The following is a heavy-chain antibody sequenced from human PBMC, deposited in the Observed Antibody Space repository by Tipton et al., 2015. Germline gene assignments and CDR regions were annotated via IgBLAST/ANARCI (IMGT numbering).Heavy chain of an antibody. CDR2: IWTVGSG. Sequence: GLVKPSETLSLTCTVSGGSISSYHWSWIRQPAGKGLEWIGRIWTVGSGDYNPSLRSQVTMSVDKSKNQFSLRLSSVTAADTAVYYCAKASYGTPYYYYGVDVWGQGTTVTVSS. CDR1: GGSISSYH. D-gene: IGHD5-18*01. CDR3: AKASYGTPYYYYGVDV. V-gene: IGHV4-4*07. J-gene: IGHJ6*02.